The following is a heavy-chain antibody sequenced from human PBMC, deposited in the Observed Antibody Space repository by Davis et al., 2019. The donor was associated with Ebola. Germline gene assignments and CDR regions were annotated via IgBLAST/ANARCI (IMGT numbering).Heavy chain of an antibody. CDR2: IYYSGST. CDR3: AREGVWGDYYFDY. CDR1: GGSISSYY. V-gene: IGHV4-59*12. J-gene: IGHJ4*02. Sequence: MPSETLSLTCTVSGGSISSYYWSWIRQPPGKGLEWIGYIYYSGSTNYNPSLKSRVTISVDTSKNQFSLQLNSVTPEDTAVYYCAREGVWGDYYFDYWGQGTLVTVSS. D-gene: IGHD2-21*02.